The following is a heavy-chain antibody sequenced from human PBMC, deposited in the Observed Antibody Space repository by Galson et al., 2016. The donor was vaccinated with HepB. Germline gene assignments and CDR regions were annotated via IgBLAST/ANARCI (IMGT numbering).Heavy chain of an antibody. V-gene: IGHV4-34*01. CDR2: INYDGNT. D-gene: IGHD3-3*01. CDR3: ASQNGYFDFLSDYYTYYYGMDV. J-gene: IGHJ6*02. CDR1: GGSFSGYQ. Sequence: ETLSLTCAVYGGSFSGYQWSWIRQTPGKGLEWIGEINYDGNTKYNPSPKSRVTISVDTSKNQVSLRLSSVTAADTAVYYCASQNGYFDFLSDYYTYYYGMDVWGQGTAVTVSS.